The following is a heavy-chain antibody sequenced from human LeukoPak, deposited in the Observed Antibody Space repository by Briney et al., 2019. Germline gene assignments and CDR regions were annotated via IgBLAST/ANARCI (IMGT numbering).Heavy chain of an antibody. Sequence: LPGGSLRLSCAASGFTFSSYGMHWVRQAPGKGLEWVAVISYDGSNKYYADSVKGRFTISRDNSRNTLYLQMNSLRAEDTAVYYCARDRPWFGAGDYYYGMDVWGKGTTVTVSS. CDR3: ARDRPWFGAGDYYYGMDV. CDR2: ISYDGSNK. V-gene: IGHV3-30*03. D-gene: IGHD3-10*01. CDR1: GFTFSSYG. J-gene: IGHJ6*04.